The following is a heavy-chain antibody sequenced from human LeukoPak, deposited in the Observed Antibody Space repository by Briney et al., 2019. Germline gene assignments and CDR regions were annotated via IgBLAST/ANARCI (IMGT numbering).Heavy chain of an antibody. CDR1: VGTFSSYA. CDR2: IIPIFGTA. CDR3: ASDHLQYSEGNWFDP. V-gene: IGHV1-69*05. D-gene: IGHD5-24*01. Sequence: LVKGSCKASVGTFSSYAISWVRQAPGQGLEWMGRIIPIFGTANYAQKFQGRVTITTDESTSTAYMELSSLRSEDTAVYYCASDHLQYSEGNWFDPWGQGTLVTVSS. J-gene: IGHJ5*02.